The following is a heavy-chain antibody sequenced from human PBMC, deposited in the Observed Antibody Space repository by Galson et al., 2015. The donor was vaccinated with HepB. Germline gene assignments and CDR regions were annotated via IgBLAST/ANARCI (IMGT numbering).Heavy chain of an antibody. CDR3: ARVGYDSRGYYYEYYFGY. CDR1: GYIFSSYG. V-gene: IGHV1-18*04. D-gene: IGHD3-22*01. J-gene: IGHJ4*02. Sequence: SVKVSCKASGYIFSSYGISWVRQAPGHGLEWMGWINTYKHNTNYAQKLQGRVTMTTDRSTSTAYMELRSLRSDDTAVYYCARVGYDSRGYYYEYYFGYWGQGTLVTVSS. CDR2: INTYKHNT.